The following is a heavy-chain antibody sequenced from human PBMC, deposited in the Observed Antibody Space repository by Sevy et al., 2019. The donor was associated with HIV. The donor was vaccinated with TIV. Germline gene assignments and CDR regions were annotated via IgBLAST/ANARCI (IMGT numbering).Heavy chain of an antibody. CDR1: GFTFRSYW. CDR3: ARENPSSWFDY. D-gene: IGHD6-13*01. Sequence: GGSLRLSCAASGFTFRSYWMSWVRQAPGKGLEWVANIKQAGSKKYYVDSVKGRFTISRDNAKNSLYLQMNSLRAEDTAVYYCARENPSSWFDYWGQGTLVTVSS. J-gene: IGHJ5*01. CDR2: IKQAGSKK. V-gene: IGHV3-7*01.